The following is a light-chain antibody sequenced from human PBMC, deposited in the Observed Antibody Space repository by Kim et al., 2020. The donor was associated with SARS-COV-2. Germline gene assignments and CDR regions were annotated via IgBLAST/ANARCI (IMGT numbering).Light chain of an antibody. CDR2: ATS. CDR1: QDIHQH. CDR3: QQYRFYAPT. Sequence: ASVGDRVTITCRASQDIHQHLAWFQQKPGKAPKSLIFATSTLQTGVPARFSGSRSGTDFTLTISTLQPEDSATYYCQQYRFYAPTFVQGTKVDIK. V-gene: IGKV1-16*01. J-gene: IGKJ1*01.